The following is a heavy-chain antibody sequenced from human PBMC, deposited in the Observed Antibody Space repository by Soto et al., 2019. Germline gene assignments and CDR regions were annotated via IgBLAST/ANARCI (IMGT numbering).Heavy chain of an antibody. CDR3: TPAVRQAHCGGDCYSFDY. D-gene: IGHD2-21*02. J-gene: IGHJ4*02. CDR2: IKAKSEGGTT. Sequence: GGSLRLSCAVSGFNFNKAWMSWIRQAPGKGLEWVARIKAKSEGGTTDYAAPVKDRFTISRDDSENTLYLQMNSLKTEDTAVYYCTPAVRQAHCGGDCYSFDYWGQGTLVTVPQ. CDR1: GFNFNKAW. V-gene: IGHV3-15*01.